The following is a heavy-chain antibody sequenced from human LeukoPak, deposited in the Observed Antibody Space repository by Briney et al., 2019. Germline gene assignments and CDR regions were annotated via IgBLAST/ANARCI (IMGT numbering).Heavy chain of an antibody. J-gene: IGHJ4*02. CDR3: ARSHPSYYYDRSGLLDY. CDR2: ISTYSSTT. D-gene: IGHD3-22*01. Sequence: GGSLRLSCAASGFTFSSYAMSWVRQAPGKGLEWLAYISTYSSTTNYADSVRGRFTISRDNAKNSLYLQMNSLSPEDSAVYYCARSHPSYYYDRSGLLDYWGQGTLVTVSS. V-gene: IGHV3-48*04. CDR1: GFTFSSYA.